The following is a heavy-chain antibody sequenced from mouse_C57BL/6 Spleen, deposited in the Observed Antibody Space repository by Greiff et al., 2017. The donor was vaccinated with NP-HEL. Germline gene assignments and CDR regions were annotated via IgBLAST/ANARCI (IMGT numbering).Heavy chain of an antibody. V-gene: IGHV1-64*01. Sequence: QVQLQQPGAELVKPGASVKLSCKASGYTFTSYWMHWVKQRPGQGLEWLGMIHPNSGSTNYNEKFKSKATLTVDKSTSTAYIQLSSLTSEDSAVYYCARGGAAQATAMDYWGQGTSVTVSS. CDR1: GYTFTSYW. D-gene: IGHD3-2*02. CDR2: IHPNSGST. CDR3: ARGGAAQATAMDY. J-gene: IGHJ4*01.